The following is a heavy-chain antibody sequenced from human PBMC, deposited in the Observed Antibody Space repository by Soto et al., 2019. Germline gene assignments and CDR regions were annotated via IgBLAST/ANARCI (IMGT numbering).Heavy chain of an antibody. CDR2: ISYDGSNK. V-gene: IGHV3-30-3*01. J-gene: IGHJ4*02. CDR1: GFTFSSYA. CDR3: ARVRFWSGYSEGY. D-gene: IGHD3-3*01. Sequence: QVQLVESGGGVVQPGRSLRLSCAASGFTFSSYAMHWVRQAPGKGLEWVAVISYDGSNKYYADSVKGRFTISRDNSKNTLYLQMNSLRAEDTAVYYCARVRFWSGYSEGYWGQGTLVTVSS.